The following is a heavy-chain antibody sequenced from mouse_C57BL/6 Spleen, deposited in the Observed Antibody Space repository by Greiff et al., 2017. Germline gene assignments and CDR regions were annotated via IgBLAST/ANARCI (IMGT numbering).Heavy chain of an antibody. J-gene: IGHJ4*01. CDR1: GYTFTSYW. V-gene: IGHV1-59*01. CDR2: IDPSDSYT. CDR3: ARGGAVYAMCY. Sequence: QVQLQQPGAELVRPGTSVKLSCKASGYTFTSYWMHWVKQRPGQGLEWIGVIDPSDSYTNYNQKFKGKATLTVDTSSSTAYMQLSSLTSEDSAVYYCARGGAVYAMCYWGQGTSVTVSS.